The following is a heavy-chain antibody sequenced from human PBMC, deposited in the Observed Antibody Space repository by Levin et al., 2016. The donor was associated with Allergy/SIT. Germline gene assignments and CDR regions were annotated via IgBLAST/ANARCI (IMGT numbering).Heavy chain of an antibody. CDR3: TTDSGYYDSSGYYYDAFDI. V-gene: IGHV3-15*01. CDR2: IKSKTDGGTT. D-gene: IGHD3-22*01. Sequence: WIRQPPGKGLEWVGRIKSKTDGGTTDYAAPVKGRFTISRDDSKNTLYLQMNSLKTEDTAVYYCTTDSGYYDSSGYYYDAFDIWGQGTMVTVSS. J-gene: IGHJ3*02.